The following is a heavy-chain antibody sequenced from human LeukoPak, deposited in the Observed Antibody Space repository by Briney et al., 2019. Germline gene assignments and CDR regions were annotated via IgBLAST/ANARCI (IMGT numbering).Heavy chain of an antibody. CDR1: GFTFSRYW. Sequence: GGSLRLSCAASGFTFSRYWMSWVRQAPGKGLEWVASINQDGSEQYYVDSVKGRFTISRDNARNSLYLQMNSLRAEDTAVYYCARGAAGPYWGQGTLVTVSS. CDR2: INQDGSEQ. J-gene: IGHJ4*02. CDR3: ARGAAGPY. D-gene: IGHD6-25*01. V-gene: IGHV3-7*04.